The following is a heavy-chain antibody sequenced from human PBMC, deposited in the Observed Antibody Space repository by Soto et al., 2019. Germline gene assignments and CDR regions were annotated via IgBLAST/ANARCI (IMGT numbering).Heavy chain of an antibody. Sequence: GGSLRLSCAASGFTFSSYGMHWVRQAPGKGLEWVAVIRGDGSNTYYADSVKGRFTISRDNSKNTLYLQMNSLRAEDTAVYYCAKVESGSSWEYYFDYWGQGTLVTVSS. CDR3: AKVESGSSWEYYFDY. D-gene: IGHD6-13*01. CDR1: GFTFSSYG. J-gene: IGHJ4*02. V-gene: IGHV3-30*18. CDR2: IRGDGSNT.